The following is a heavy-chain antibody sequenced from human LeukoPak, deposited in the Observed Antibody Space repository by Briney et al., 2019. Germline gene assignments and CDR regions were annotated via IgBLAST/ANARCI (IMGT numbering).Heavy chain of an antibody. CDR3: GAVYSGSSPFDY. D-gene: IGHD1-26*01. V-gene: IGHV3-21*01. J-gene: IGHJ4*02. Sequence: GGSLRLSCTASGVTFSTYTMNWVRQAPGKGLEWVSSISSSSYYIYYADSVKGRFTISRDNAKNSLFLQMNSLRAKDTAVYYRGAVYSGSSPFDYWGQGTLVTVSS. CDR1: GVTFSTYT. CDR2: ISSSSYYI.